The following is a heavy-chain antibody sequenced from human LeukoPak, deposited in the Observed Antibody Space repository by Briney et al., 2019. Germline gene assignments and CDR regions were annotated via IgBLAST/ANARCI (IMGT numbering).Heavy chain of an antibody. Sequence: ASVTVSCKASGYTFISFEIHWVRQATGQGPEWMGRVNPSTGDTTYGQKFHNRITITRDTSRRSSDMELNTLRSEDTAVYFCARLRFSSSGSNFDYWGQGTLVTVSS. CDR3: ARLRFSSSGSNFDY. D-gene: IGHD6-25*01. V-gene: IGHV1-8*03. CDR1: GYTFISFE. J-gene: IGHJ4*02. CDR2: VNPSTGDT.